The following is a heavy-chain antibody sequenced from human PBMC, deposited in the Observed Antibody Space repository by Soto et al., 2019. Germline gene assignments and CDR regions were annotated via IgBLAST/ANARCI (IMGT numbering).Heavy chain of an antibody. Sequence: EVQLLESGGGLVQPGGSLRLSCAASGFTFSSYAMSWVRQAPGKGLEWVSAISGSGGSTYYADSVKGRFTISRDNSKNTLYLQMNSLRAEDTAVYYCAKGGYCSAGRCYRNNWFDPWGQGTLVTVSS. CDR3: AKGGYCSAGRCYRNNWFDP. CDR2: ISGSGGST. CDR1: GFTFSSYA. J-gene: IGHJ5*02. D-gene: IGHD2-15*01. V-gene: IGHV3-23*01.